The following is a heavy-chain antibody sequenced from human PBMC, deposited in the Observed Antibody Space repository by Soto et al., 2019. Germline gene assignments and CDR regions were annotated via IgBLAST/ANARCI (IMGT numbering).Heavy chain of an antibody. CDR1: GFTFRSYG. CDR2: ISYDGSDE. J-gene: IGHJ3*01. CDR3: AKPAGYEPAAFDV. D-gene: IGHD5-12*01. Sequence: QVRLVESGGGVVQPGRSLRLSCAASGFTFRSYGMHWVRQAPGTGLEWVALISYDGSDEYYGDSMQGRFSISRDNSKDTLSLQLNSLRVADTAGYYCAKPAGYEPAAFDVWGQGTMVTVSS. V-gene: IGHV3-30*18.